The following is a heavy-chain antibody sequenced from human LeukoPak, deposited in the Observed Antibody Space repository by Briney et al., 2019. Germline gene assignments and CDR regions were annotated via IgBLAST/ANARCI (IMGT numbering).Heavy chain of an antibody. J-gene: IGHJ4*02. Sequence: PGGSLRLSCAASTLTFSSYWMSWVRQAPGKGLEWVAVMSYNGQITYYADSVKGRFTISRDNSQNMLYLQMNSLRVDDTSVYYCAKVQLERRELLPNFDSWGQGTLVTVSS. CDR1: TLTFSSYW. V-gene: IGHV3-30*18. CDR3: AKVQLERRELLPNFDS. CDR2: MSYNGQIT. D-gene: IGHD1-1*01.